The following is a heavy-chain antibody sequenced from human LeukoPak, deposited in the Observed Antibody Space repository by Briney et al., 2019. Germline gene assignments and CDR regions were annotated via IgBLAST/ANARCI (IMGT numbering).Heavy chain of an antibody. CDR1: GFTFSSYA. D-gene: IGHD2-2*03. V-gene: IGHV3-30*04. Sequence: GRSLRLSCAASGFTFSSYAMHWVRQAPGKGLEWVAVISYDGSNDYYADSVKGRFTNSRDNSRNTLYVQMNSLRAEDTAMYYCAKDGYCGSASCYGWFDPWGQGTLVTVSS. J-gene: IGHJ5*02. CDR2: ISYDGSND. CDR3: AKDGYCGSASCYGWFDP.